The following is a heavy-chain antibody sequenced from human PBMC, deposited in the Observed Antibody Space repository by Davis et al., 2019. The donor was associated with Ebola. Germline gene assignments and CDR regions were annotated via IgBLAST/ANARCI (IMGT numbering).Heavy chain of an antibody. CDR2: IYYSGST. D-gene: IGHD3-3*01. Sequence: MPSETLSLTCTVSGGSISSYYWSWIRQPPGKGLEWIGYIYYSGSTNYNPSLKSRVTISVDRSKNQFSLKLSSVTAADTAVYYCARARTIFGVVTRGWYFDLWGRGTLVTVSS. J-gene: IGHJ2*01. V-gene: IGHV4-59*12. CDR1: GGSISSYY. CDR3: ARARTIFGVVTRGWYFDL.